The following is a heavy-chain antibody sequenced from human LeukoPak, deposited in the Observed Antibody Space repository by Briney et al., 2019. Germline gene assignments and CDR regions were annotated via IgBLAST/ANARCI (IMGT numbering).Heavy chain of an antibody. CDR1: GYTFTGYY. V-gene: IGHV1-2*06. J-gene: IGHJ6*03. CDR2: INPNSGGA. CDR3: ARDRSTYYYMDV. Sequence: RASVKVSCKASGYTFTGYYMHWVRQAPGQGLEWMGRINPNSGGANYAQKFQGRVTMTRDTSISTAYMELSRLRFDDTAVYYCARDRSTYYYMDVWGKGTTVTVSS.